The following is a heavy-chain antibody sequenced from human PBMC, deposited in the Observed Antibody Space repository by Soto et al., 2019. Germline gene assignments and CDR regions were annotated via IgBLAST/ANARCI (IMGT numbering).Heavy chain of an antibody. CDR1: GGSISSSSYY. Sequence: SETLSLTCTVSGGSISSSSYYWGWIRQPPGKGLEWIGSIYYSGSTYYNPSLKSRVTISVDTSKNQFSLKLSSVTAADTAVYYCSVVVAAIVTGDENWIDPWGQGTLVSVSS. V-gene: IGHV4-39*01. D-gene: IGHD2-15*01. CDR2: IYYSGST. CDR3: SVVVAAIVTGDENWIDP. J-gene: IGHJ5*02.